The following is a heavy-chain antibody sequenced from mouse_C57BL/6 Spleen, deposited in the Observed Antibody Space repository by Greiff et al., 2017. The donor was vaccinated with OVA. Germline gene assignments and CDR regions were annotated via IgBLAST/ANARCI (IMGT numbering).Heavy chain of an antibody. V-gene: IGHV1-61*01. CDR2: IYPSDSET. J-gene: IGHJ4*01. D-gene: IGHD1-1*01. Sequence: QVQLQQPGAELVRPGSSVKLSCKASGYTFTSYWMDWVKQRPGQGLEWIGNIYPSDSETHYNQKFKDKATLTVDKSSSTAYMQLSSLTSEDSAVCYCASGDDGRAMDYWGQGTSVTVSS. CDR3: ASGDDGRAMDY. CDR1: GYTFTSYW.